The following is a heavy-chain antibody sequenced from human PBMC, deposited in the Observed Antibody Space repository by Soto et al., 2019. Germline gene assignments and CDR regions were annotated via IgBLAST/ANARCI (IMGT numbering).Heavy chain of an antibody. CDR1: GGSISGSNW. J-gene: IGHJ4*02. V-gene: IGHV4-4*02. D-gene: IGHD3-3*01. CDR2: IYHSGST. Sequence: SETLSLTCAVSGGSISGSNWWSWVRQPPGKGLEWIGEIYHSGSTNYNPSLKSRVTISVDKSKNQFSLKLSSVTAADTAVYYCASSPFGVVILFYWGQGTLVTVSS. CDR3: ASSPFGVVILFY.